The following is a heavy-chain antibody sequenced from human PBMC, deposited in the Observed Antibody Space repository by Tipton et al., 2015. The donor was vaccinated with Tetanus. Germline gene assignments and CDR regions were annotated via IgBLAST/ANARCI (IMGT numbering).Heavy chain of an antibody. J-gene: IGHJ4*02. CDR3: ARGTGDY. V-gene: IGHV4-30-4*01. CDR2: VYYSGRT. D-gene: IGHD1-14*01. CDR1: GGSINTGDYY. Sequence: TLSLTCNVSGGSINTGDYYWSWIRQSPGKGLEWIGHVYYSGRTYYNPSLKSRLTISVDTSKNQFSLKLSSVTAADAAVYYCARGTGDYWGQGTLVTVSS.